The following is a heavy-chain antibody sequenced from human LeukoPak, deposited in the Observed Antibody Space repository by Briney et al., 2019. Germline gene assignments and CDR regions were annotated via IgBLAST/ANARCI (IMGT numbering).Heavy chain of an antibody. V-gene: IGHV4-61*05. Sequence: SQTLSLTCTVSGGSISSSSYYWSWIRQPPGKGLEWIGYIYYSGSTNYNPSLKSRVTISVDTPKNQFSLKLSSVTAADTAVYYCARHGSWDYFDYWGQGTLVTVSS. D-gene: IGHD6-13*01. CDR2: IYYSGST. CDR3: ARHGSWDYFDY. CDR1: GGSISSSSYY. J-gene: IGHJ4*02.